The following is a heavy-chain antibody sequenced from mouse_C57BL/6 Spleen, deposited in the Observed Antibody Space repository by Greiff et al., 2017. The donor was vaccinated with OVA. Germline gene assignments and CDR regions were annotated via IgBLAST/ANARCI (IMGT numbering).Heavy chain of an antibody. CDR3: AIENYGSSPYDRYYAMDY. Sequence: VQLQQPGAELVKPGASVKVSCKASGYTFTSYWMHWVKQRPGQGLEWIERIHPSDSDTNYNQKFKGKATLTVDKSSSTAYMQLSSLTSEDSAVYYCAIENYGSSPYDRYYAMDYWGQGTSVTVSS. V-gene: IGHV1-74*01. D-gene: IGHD1-1*01. CDR2: IHPSDSDT. J-gene: IGHJ4*01. CDR1: GYTFTSYW.